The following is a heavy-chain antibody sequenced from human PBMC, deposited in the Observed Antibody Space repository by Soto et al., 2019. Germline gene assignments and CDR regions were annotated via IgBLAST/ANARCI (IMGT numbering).Heavy chain of an antibody. D-gene: IGHD3-3*01. CDR1: GFTFSSYA. Sequence: PGWSLRLSCAASGFTFSSYAMHLVRQAPGKGLEWVAVISYDGSNKYYADSVKGRFTISRDNSKNTLYLQMNSLRAEDTAVYYCARGLGSGYLPFYYYYYGMEVWGKGTKVTVS. V-gene: IGHV3-30-3*01. CDR2: ISYDGSNK. CDR3: ARGLGSGYLPFYYYYYGMEV. J-gene: IGHJ6*04.